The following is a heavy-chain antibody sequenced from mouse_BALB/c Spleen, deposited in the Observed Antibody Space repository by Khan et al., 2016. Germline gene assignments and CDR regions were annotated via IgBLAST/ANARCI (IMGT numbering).Heavy chain of an antibody. CDR2: INTYTGEP. CDR1: GYTFTNYG. D-gene: IGHD1-1*01. J-gene: IGHJ3*01. CDR3: ARDFGSGYGWFAY. V-gene: IGHV9-3-1*01. Sequence: QIQLVQSGPELKKPGETVKISCKASGYTFTNYGMNWVKQAPGKGLKWMGWINTYTGEPTYADDFKGRFAFSLETSASTAYLQINHLKNEDTATYFSARDFGSGYGWFAYWGQGTLVTVSA.